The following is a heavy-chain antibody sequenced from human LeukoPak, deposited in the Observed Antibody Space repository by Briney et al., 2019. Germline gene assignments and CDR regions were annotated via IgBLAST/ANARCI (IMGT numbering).Heavy chain of an antibody. CDR2: ISYSGST. D-gene: IGHD3-22*01. J-gene: IGHJ3*02. CDR1: GGSITRVGHF. V-gene: IGHV4-31*03. Sequence: SETLSLTCTVSGGSITRVGHFWSWIRQHPVRGLEWIGHISYSGSTYFNPSLKSRLSMSADTSENQFSLKLRSVTAADTAVYYCAASIVVGPLGHDAFDIWDQGAMATVSS. CDR3: AASIVVGPLGHDAFDI.